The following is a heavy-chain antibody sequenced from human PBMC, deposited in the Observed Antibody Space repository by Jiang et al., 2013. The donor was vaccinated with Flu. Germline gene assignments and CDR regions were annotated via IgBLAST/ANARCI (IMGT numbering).Heavy chain of an antibody. V-gene: IGHV4-34*01. CDR3: ATDIVVVPAIGPTATRQNYYMDV. CDR2: INYSGST. CDR1: GGSFSGYY. D-gene: IGHD2-2*01. J-gene: IGHJ6*03. Sequence: GLVKPSETLSLTCAVQGGSFSGYYWSWIRQPPGKGLEWIGEINYSGSTNYNPSLKSRVTISIDTSKNQFSLKVSSVTAADTAVYYCATDIVVVPAIGPTATRQNYYMDVWGKGTTVSVSS.